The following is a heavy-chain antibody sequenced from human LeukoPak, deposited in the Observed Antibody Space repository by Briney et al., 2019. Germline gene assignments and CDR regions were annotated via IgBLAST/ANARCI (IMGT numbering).Heavy chain of an antibody. J-gene: IGHJ4*02. CDR2: IKPNSGGT. D-gene: IGHD3-22*01. CDR1: GYTFTGYY. CDR3: ARARSQRYYDSSGYYYDIDY. Sequence: ASVKVSCKASGYTFTGYYMHWVRQAPGQGLEWMGRIKPNSGGTNYAQKFQGRVTMTRDTSISTAYMELSRLRSDDTAVYYCARARSQRYYDSSGYYYDIDYWGQGTLVTVSS. V-gene: IGHV1-2*06.